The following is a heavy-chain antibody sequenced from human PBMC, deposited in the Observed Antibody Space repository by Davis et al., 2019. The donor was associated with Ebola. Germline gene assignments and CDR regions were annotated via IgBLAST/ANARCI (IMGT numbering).Heavy chain of an antibody. Sequence: PSETLSLTCAVYGGSFSGYYWSWIRQPPGKGLEWIGSIYHSGSTYYSPSLKSRVTISVDTSKNQFSLKLSSVTAADTAVYYCARMDPYCGGDCYEGGDAFDIWGQGTMVTVSS. V-gene: IGHV4-34*01. CDR1: GGSFSGYY. CDR3: ARMDPYCGGDCYEGGDAFDI. CDR2: IYHSGST. J-gene: IGHJ3*02. D-gene: IGHD2-21*01.